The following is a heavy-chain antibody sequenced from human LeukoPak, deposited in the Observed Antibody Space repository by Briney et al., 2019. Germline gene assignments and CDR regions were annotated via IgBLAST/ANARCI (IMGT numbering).Heavy chain of an antibody. D-gene: IGHD2-2*01. V-gene: IGHV3-74*01. CDR2: INSDGSWT. J-gene: IGHJ4*02. CDR3: VSFYETN. Sequence: SGGSLRLSCAASGFPFSSYWMHWVRQAPGKGLVWVSHINSDGSWTGYADSVKGRFTISKDNAKNTVYLQMNNLRAEDTAVYYCVSFYETNWGRGTLVTVSS. CDR1: GFPFSSYW.